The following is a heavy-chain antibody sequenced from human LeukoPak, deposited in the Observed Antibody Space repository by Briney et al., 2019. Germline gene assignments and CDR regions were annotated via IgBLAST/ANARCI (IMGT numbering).Heavy chain of an antibody. Sequence: SQTLSLTCAVSGGSISSGGYSWSWIRQPPGKGLEGIGYIYHSGSTYYNPSLKSRVTISVDRSKNQFSLKLSSVTAADTAVYYCASLGFGESYFDYWGQGTLVTVSS. CDR1: GGSISSGGYS. J-gene: IGHJ4*02. CDR3: ASLGFGESYFDY. V-gene: IGHV4-30-2*01. D-gene: IGHD3-10*01. CDR2: IYHSGST.